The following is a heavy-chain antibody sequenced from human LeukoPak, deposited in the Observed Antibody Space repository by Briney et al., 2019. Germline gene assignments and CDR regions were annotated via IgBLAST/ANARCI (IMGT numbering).Heavy chain of an antibody. CDR2: INPNSGGT. D-gene: IGHD2-2*01. Sequence: ASVTVSYKASGYSFSVYYIHWVRQAPGQGREGMGWINPNSGGTNYAQKFQDRVTMTRDTSVSTGYMELSSLRSDDTAVYYCARKGCSSTSCYIIGDDNWFDPWGQGTLVTVSS. V-gene: IGHV1-2*02. CDR3: ARKGCSSTSCYIIGDDNWFDP. J-gene: IGHJ5*02. CDR1: GYSFSVYY.